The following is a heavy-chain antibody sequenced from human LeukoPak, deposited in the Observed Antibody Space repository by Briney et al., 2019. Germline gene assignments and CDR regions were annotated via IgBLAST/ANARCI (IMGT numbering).Heavy chain of an antibody. V-gene: IGHV3-48*04. CDR2: ISSSSSTI. D-gene: IGHD3-22*01. CDR3: AKDNRPYYDSSGYYDY. CDR1: GFTFSSYS. Sequence: GGSLRLSCAASGFTFSSYSMNWVRQAPGKGLEWVSYISSSSSTIYYADSVKGRFTISRDNAKNSLYLQMNSLRAEDTALYYCAKDNRPYYDSSGYYDYWGQGTLVTVSS. J-gene: IGHJ4*02.